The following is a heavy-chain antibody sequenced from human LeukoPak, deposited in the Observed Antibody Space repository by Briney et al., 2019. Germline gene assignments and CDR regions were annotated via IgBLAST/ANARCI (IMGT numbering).Heavy chain of an antibody. CDR1: GGSTTGYF. CDR2: VYYKGDT. D-gene: IGHD4-11*01. V-gene: IGHV4-59*08. CDR3: ARHVTVTYDAFDL. Sequence: PSETLSLTCSVSGGSTTGYFWTWIRQPPGKGPEWIGYVYYKGDTGYSPSLDSRVSISVDTSKKYFSLKLNSVTAADTAMYYCARHVTVTYDAFDLWGQGTMVTVSS. J-gene: IGHJ3*01.